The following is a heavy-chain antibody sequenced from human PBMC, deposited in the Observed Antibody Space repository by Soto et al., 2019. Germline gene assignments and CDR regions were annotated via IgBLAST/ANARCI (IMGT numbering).Heavy chain of an antibody. CDR1: GFSLSTSGVG. CDR3: ALRPNITVGYNFDY. CDR2: IYWDDDN. J-gene: IGHJ4*02. V-gene: IGHV2-5*02. Sequence: QITLKESSPTLVKPTQTLTLTCTFSGFSLSTSGVGVGWIRQPPGKALEWLALIYWDDDNRYSPSLKSRLTIIKVISTNQVVLTMTNMDPVDTATHSCALRPNITVGYNFDYWGQGTLVTVSS. D-gene: IGHD5-12*01.